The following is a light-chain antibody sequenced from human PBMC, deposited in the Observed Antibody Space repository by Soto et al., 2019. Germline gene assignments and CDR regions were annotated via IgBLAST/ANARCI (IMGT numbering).Light chain of an antibody. J-gene: IGLJ1*01. Sequence: QSVLTQPPSVSGAPGQRVTISCTGSSSNIGAGYDVQWYQQLPGTAPKLLIYGDNNRPSGVPDRFSGSKSGTSASLAITGLQAEDEADYYCQSYDSSLSGRVFGTGTKVTVL. CDR3: QSYDSSLSGRV. CDR1: SSNIGAGYD. V-gene: IGLV1-40*01. CDR2: GDN.